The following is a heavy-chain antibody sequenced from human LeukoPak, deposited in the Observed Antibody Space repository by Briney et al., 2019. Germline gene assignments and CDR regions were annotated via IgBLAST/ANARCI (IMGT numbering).Heavy chain of an antibody. CDR1: GGSISSYY. CDR3: GRGGGADRHYYYYFYMDV. Sequence: SETLSLSCTVSGGSISSYYWSWIRQPPGKGLEWIGYIYYSGSTNYNPSLKSRVTISVDTSKNQFSLKLSSVTAADTAVYYCGRGGGADRHYYYYFYMDVWGKGTAVTISS. J-gene: IGHJ6*03. V-gene: IGHV4-59*01. CDR2: IYYSGST. D-gene: IGHD3-16*01.